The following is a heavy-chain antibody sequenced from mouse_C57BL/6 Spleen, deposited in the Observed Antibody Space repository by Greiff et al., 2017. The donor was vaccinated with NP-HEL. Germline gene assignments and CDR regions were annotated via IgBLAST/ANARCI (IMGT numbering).Heavy chain of an antibody. J-gene: IGHJ4*01. D-gene: IGHD2-1*01. Sequence: VKLQESGPELVKPGASVKISCKASGYAFSSSWMNWVKQRPGKGLEWIGRIYPGDGDTNYNGKFKGKATLTADKSSSTAYMQLSSLTSEDSAVYFCARRNYGNYFSYAMDYWGQGTSVTVSS. V-gene: IGHV1-82*01. CDR2: IYPGDGDT. CDR3: ARRNYGNYFSYAMDY. CDR1: GYAFSSSW.